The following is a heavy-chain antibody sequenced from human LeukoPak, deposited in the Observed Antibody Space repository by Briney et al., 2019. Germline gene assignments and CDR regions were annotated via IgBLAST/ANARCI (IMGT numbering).Heavy chain of an antibody. D-gene: IGHD4-23*01. V-gene: IGHV1-24*01. Sequence: ASVKVSCKVSGYTLTELSMHWVRQAPGKGLEWMGGFDPEDGETIYAQKFQGRVTMTEDTSTDTAYMELSSLRSEDTAVYYCATANNNDNSPKRNHNLNWFDPWGQGTLVTVSS. CDR3: ATANNNDNSPKRNHNLNWFDP. J-gene: IGHJ5*02. CDR1: GYTLTELS. CDR2: FDPEDGET.